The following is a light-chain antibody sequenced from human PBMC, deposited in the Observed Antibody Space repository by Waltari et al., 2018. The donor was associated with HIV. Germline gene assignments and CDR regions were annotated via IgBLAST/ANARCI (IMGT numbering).Light chain of an antibody. CDR1: ACNFGSDF. V-gene: IGLV1-51*02. CDR3: GTWDNRLCVGV. Sequence: QSVLTRPPSMSAAPGQRVTMSCSGSACNFGSDFVSWYQHVPGTAPKLLIYGKTKRPSGISERLSGPKSGTSANLAITGLQTADEAVYYCGTWDNRLCVGVFGGGTRLTVL. J-gene: IGLJ3*02. CDR2: GKT.